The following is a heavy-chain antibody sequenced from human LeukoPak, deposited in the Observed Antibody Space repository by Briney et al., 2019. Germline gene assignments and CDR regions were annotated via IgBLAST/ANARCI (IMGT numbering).Heavy chain of an antibody. J-gene: IGHJ4*02. CDR2: ITSSSSTI. CDR3: AREGIIWGTYRYLDY. V-gene: IGHV3-48*01. CDR1: GFTFDAYA. D-gene: IGHD3-16*02. Sequence: GGFLRLSCAASGFTFDAYAMNWVRQAPGKGLEWLSYITSSSSTIYYADSVKGRFTISRDNATNSLYLQMNSLRAEDTAVYYCAREGIIWGTYRYLDYWGQGTLVTVSS.